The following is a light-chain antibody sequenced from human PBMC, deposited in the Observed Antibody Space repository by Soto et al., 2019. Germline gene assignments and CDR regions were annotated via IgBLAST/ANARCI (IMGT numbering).Light chain of an antibody. Sequence: DIQMTQFPSTLSASVGDRVTITCRASQSINNWLAWYQQKSGKAPKLLIYKASSLESGVPSRFSGSGSGTEFTLTISSLQPDDFATYYCQQFHSYPAWTVGQGTKVEI. V-gene: IGKV1-5*03. CDR3: QQFHSYPAWT. CDR2: KAS. J-gene: IGKJ1*01. CDR1: QSINNW.